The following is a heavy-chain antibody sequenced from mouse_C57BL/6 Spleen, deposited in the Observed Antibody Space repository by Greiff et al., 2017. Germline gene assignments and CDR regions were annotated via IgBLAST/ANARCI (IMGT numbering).Heavy chain of an antibody. CDR1: GYTFTDYY. J-gene: IGHJ3*01. Sequence: QVQLQQSGPELVKPGASVTISCKASGYTFTDYYINWVQQRPGQGLEWIGGIYPGGGNTKYQETFKGKATLTVDTSSRTAYMQLSSLTSEDSAVYYCARVEAYGNFAWCAYWGQGTLVTVSA. V-gene: IGHV1-84*01. CDR3: ARVEAYGNFAWCAY. D-gene: IGHD2-1*01. CDR2: IYPGGGNT.